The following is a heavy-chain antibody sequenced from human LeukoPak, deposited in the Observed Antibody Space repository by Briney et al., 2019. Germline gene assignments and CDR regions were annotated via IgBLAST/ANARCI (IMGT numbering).Heavy chain of an antibody. CDR3: ARRYSYGPFDY. CDR1: GGSISSYY. Sequence: SETQSLTCTVPGGSISSYYWSWIRQPPGKGLEWIGYIYYSGSTNYNPSLKSRVTISVDTSKNQFSLKLSSVTAADTAVYYCARRYSYGPFDYWGQGTLVTVSS. J-gene: IGHJ4*02. CDR2: IYYSGST. D-gene: IGHD5-18*01. V-gene: IGHV4-59*08.